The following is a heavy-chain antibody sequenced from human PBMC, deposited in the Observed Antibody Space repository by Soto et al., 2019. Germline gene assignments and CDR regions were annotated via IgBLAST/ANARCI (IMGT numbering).Heavy chain of an antibody. CDR3: ASPTICRSTTCVRGAFVL. CDR1: GYTVIELS. V-gene: IGHV1-24*01. Sequence: QVQLVQSGAEVKKPGASVRVSCKVSGYTVIELSIHWVRQAPGKGLERMGGLDPEDGEVFYAEKLEGRVTMNEDRPTETAYMELSRLRSEDTAVYFCASPTICRSTTCVRGAFVLWGQGTLVTVSS. J-gene: IGHJ3*01. CDR2: LDPEDGEV. D-gene: IGHD2-2*01.